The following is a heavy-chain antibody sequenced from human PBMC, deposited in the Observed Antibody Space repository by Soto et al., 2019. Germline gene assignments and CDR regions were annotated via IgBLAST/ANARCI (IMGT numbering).Heavy chain of an antibody. D-gene: IGHD5-12*01. Sequence: PSETLSRTCVVSGGSVSSGSYYWSWIRQPPGKGLEWIGYIYYSGSTNYNPSLKSRVTISVDTSKNQFSLKLSSVTAADTAVYYCARVLYLGYSGYEFDYWGQGTLVTVSS. CDR3: ARVLYLGYSGYEFDY. J-gene: IGHJ4*02. CDR2: IYYSGST. CDR1: GGSVSSGSYY. V-gene: IGHV4-61*01.